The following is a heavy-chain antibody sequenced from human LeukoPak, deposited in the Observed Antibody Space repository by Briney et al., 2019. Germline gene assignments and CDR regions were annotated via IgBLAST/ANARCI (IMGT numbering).Heavy chain of an antibody. Sequence: PSETLSLTCTVSGGSISSYYWSWIRQPPGKGLEWIGYIYYSGSTNYNPSLKSRVTISVDTSKNQFSLKLSSVTAADTAVYYRARTILPYCSGGGCFVSSWFDPWGQGTLVTVSS. CDR1: GGSISSYY. CDR2: IYYSGST. D-gene: IGHD2-15*01. V-gene: IGHV4-59*01. J-gene: IGHJ5*02. CDR3: ARTILPYCSGGGCFVSSWFDP.